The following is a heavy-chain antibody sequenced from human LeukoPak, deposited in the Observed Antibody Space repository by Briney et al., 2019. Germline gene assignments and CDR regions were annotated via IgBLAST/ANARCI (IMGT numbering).Heavy chain of an antibody. D-gene: IGHD2-2*01. CDR2: ISGSGGST. J-gene: IGHJ4*02. CDR3: EGSTSWYYFDY. V-gene: IGHV3-23*01. Sequence: GRSLRLSCAASGFTFSSYAMSWVRQAPGKGLEWVSSISGSGGSTYHADSVKGRFTISRDNSKNTLYLQMNSLRAEDTAVYYCEGSTSWYYFDYWGQGTLVTVSS. CDR1: GFTFSSYA.